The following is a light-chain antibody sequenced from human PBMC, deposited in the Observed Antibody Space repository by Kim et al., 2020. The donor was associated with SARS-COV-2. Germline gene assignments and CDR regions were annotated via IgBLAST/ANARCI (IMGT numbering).Light chain of an antibody. CDR2: YDS. V-gene: IGLV3-21*04. CDR1: NCGGRS. Sequence: APGSTARIPCGENNCGGRSVQWYQQKPGQAPALVIDYDSTRPSGIPERFSGSNSGNTATLTISGVEAGDEADYYCQVWDSRDDQAVFGGGTQLTVL. CDR3: QVWDSRDDQAV. J-gene: IGLJ2*01.